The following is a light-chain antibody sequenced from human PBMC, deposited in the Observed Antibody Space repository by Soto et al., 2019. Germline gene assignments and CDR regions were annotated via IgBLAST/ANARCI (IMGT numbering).Light chain of an antibody. CDR2: GES. J-gene: IGKJ1*01. Sequence: EIVMTQSPATLSVSPGERATLSCRASQSVSSNLAWYQQKPGQAPRLLIYGESTRDTGIPARFSGSGSGTEFTLTISSLQCEDFAVYYCQQYNNWPPWTFGQGTKVEIK. CDR1: QSVSSN. V-gene: IGKV3-15*01. CDR3: QQYNNWPPWT.